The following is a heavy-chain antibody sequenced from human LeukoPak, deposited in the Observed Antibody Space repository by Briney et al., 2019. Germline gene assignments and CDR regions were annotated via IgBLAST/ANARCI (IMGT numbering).Heavy chain of an antibody. CDR1: RFTFSSHG. V-gene: IGHV3-30*18. D-gene: IGHD2-15*01. CDR3: AKESAYCSGGTCFDP. CDR2: ISYDGSNK. Sequence: PGGSLRLSCAASRFTFSSHGMHWVRQAPGKGLEWVALISYDGSNKYYADSVKGRFTISRDNSRNTLYLQMNSLRVEDTAVYYCAKESAYCSGGTCFDPWGQGTLVTVSS. J-gene: IGHJ5*02.